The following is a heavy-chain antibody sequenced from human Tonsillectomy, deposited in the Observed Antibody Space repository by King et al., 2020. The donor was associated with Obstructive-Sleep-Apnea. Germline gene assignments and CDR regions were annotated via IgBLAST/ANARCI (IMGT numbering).Heavy chain of an antibody. D-gene: IGHD6-19*01. J-gene: IGHJ5*02. CDR3: ARGSSGWYVGRWFDP. CDR1: GYTFTAYY. CDR2: INPDSGGT. Sequence: QLVQSGAEVKKPGASVKVSCKASGYTFTAYYIHWVRQAPGQGLEWMGWINPDSGGTKVAQKFQGRVTMTRDTSISTAYMELSSLRSDDTAVYYCARGSSGWYVGRWFDPWGQGTLVTVSS. V-gene: IGHV1-2*02.